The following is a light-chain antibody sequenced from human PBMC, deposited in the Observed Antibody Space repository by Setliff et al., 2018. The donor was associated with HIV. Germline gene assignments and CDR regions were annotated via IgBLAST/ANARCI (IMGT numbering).Light chain of an antibody. CDR3: SSYAGSNNYV. Sequence: QSALAQPPSASGSPGQSVTISCTGTSSDVGGYNYVSWYQQHPGKAPKLMIYEVSKWPSGVPDRFSGSKSGNTASLTVSGLQAEDEAGYYCSSYAGSNNYVFGTGTKGTV. V-gene: IGLV2-8*01. CDR2: EVS. J-gene: IGLJ1*01. CDR1: SSDVGGYNY.